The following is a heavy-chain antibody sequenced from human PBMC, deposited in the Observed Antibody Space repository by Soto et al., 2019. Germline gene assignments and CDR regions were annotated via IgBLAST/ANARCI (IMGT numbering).Heavy chain of an antibody. CDR3: AKYKMATIRGAYYFDY. D-gene: IGHD5-12*01. J-gene: IGHJ4*02. V-gene: IGHV3-23*01. CDR1: GFTFSSYA. Sequence: EVQLLESGGGLVQPGGSLRLSCAASGFTFSSYAMSWVRQAPGKGLEWVSGISDSGGSTLYADSVKGRFTFFRDNSKNTLYLQMNSLRAEDTAVYYCAKYKMATIRGAYYFDYWGQGTLVTVSS. CDR2: ISDSGGST.